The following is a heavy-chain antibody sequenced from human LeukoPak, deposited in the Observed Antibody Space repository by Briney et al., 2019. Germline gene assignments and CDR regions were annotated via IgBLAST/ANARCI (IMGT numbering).Heavy chain of an antibody. Sequence: KTGGSLRLSCAASGFTFSSYSMNWVRQAPGKGLEWVSSISSSSSYIYYADSVKGRFTISRDNAKNSLYLQMNSLRAEDTAVYYCAREGLRFLEWSSYYFDYWGLGTLVTVSS. CDR2: ISSSSSYI. CDR1: GFTFSSYS. D-gene: IGHD3-3*01. J-gene: IGHJ4*02. CDR3: AREGLRFLEWSSYYFDY. V-gene: IGHV3-21*01.